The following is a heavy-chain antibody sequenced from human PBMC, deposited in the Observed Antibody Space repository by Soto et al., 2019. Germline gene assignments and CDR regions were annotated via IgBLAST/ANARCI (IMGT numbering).Heavy chain of an antibody. V-gene: IGHV4-31*03. D-gene: IGHD3-3*01. CDR2: IYYSGST. CDR1: GGSISSGGYY. J-gene: IGHJ6*03. Sequence: SETLSLTCTVSGGSISSGGYYWSWIRQHPGKGLEWIGYIYYSGSTYYNPSLKSRVTISVDTSKNQFSLKLSSVTAADTAVYYCARATDFWSGYSYYYYYMDVWGKGTTVTVSS. CDR3: ARATDFWSGYSYYYYYMDV.